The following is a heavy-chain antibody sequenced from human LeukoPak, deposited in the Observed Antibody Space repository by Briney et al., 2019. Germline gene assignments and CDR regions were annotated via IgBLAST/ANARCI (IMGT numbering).Heavy chain of an antibody. Sequence: SETLSLTCAVYGGSFNNYYWSWFRQPPGKGLEWIGEINHSGSTYYNPSLKSRVTMSVDTSKNHFSLQLSSVTAADTAVYYCARGYCSGGSCYTNDYWGQGTLVTVSS. J-gene: IGHJ4*02. CDR1: GGSFNNYY. V-gene: IGHV4-34*01. CDR2: INHSGST. D-gene: IGHD2-15*01. CDR3: ARGYCSGGSCYTNDY.